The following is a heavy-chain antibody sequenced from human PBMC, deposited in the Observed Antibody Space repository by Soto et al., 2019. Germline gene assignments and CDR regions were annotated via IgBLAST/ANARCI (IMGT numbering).Heavy chain of an antibody. CDR1: GFTFSSYS. CDR3: ARTKGMRQWLVPRGWFDP. Sequence: PGGSLRLSCAASGFTFSSYSMNWVRQAPGKGLEWVSSISSSSSYIYYADSVKGRFTISRDNAKNSLYLQMNSLRAEDTAVYYCARTKGMRQWLVPRGWFDPWGQGTLVTVSS. V-gene: IGHV3-21*01. CDR2: ISSSSSYI. D-gene: IGHD6-19*01. J-gene: IGHJ5*02.